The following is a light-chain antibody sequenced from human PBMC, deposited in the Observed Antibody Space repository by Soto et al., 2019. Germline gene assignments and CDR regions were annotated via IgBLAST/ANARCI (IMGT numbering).Light chain of an antibody. CDR3: QQHESYPWT. CDR1: QSIGGS. J-gene: IGKJ1*01. V-gene: IGKV1-5*03. CDR2: KAS. Sequence: DIQMTQSPSTXSASVGDRVTXXCRASQSIGGSLAWYQQKPGKAPNFLIYKASSLQSGVPSRFSGSVSGTEFTLTISSLQPDDFAIYYCQQHESYPWTXGQGTKVEIK.